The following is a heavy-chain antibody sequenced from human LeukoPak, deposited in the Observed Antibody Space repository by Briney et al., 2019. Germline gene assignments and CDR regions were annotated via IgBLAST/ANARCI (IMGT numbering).Heavy chain of an antibody. Sequence: ASVKVSCKASGYTFTGYYMHWVRQAPGQGLEWMGWINPNSGGTNYAQKFQGWVTMTRDTSISTAYMELSRLRSDDTAVYYCARGIIAVAGTYAFDIWGQGTMVTVSS. J-gene: IGHJ3*02. CDR3: ARGIIAVAGTYAFDI. V-gene: IGHV1-2*04. D-gene: IGHD6-19*01. CDR1: GYTFTGYY. CDR2: INPNSGGT.